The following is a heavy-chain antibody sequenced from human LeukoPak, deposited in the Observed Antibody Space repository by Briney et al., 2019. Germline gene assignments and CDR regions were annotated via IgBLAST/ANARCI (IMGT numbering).Heavy chain of an antibody. CDR2: FDPEDGET. V-gene: IGHV1-24*01. J-gene: IGHJ3*02. Sequence: ASMKVSCKVSGYSLNELSMHWVRQTPGKGLEWMGGFDPEDGETIYAQKFQGRVTMTEDTSTDTAYMELSSLRSEDTAVYYCATESPYGLRYFDWLPKRGAFDIWGQGTMVTVSS. CDR3: ATESPYGLRYFDWLPKRGAFDI. CDR1: GYSLNELS. D-gene: IGHD3-9*01.